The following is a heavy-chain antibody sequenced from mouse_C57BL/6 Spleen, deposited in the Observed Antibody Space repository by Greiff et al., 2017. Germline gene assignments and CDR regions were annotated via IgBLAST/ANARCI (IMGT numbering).Heavy chain of an antibody. CDR1: GYSITSGYY. CDR3: AREVYDYDEYAMDY. CDR2: ISYDGSN. V-gene: IGHV3-6*01. Sequence: EVQLQQSGPGLVKPSQSLSLTCSVTGYSITSGYYWNWIRQFPGNKLEWMGYISYDGSNNYNPSLKNRISITRDTSKNQFFLKLNSVTTEDTATYYCAREVYDYDEYAMDYWGQGTSVTVSS. J-gene: IGHJ4*01. D-gene: IGHD2-4*01.